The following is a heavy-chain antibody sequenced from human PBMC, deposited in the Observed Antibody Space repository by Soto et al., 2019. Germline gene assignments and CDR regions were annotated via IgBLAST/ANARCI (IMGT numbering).Heavy chain of an antibody. V-gene: IGHV3-23*01. J-gene: IGHJ5*02. CDR3: AKPQGIAVAGRGRQNWFDP. CDR2: ISGSGGST. Sequence: HPWGSLRLSCAASGFTFSSYAMSWVRQAPGKGLEWVSAISGSGGSTYYADSVKGRFTISRDNSKNTLYLQMNSLRAEDTAVYYCAKPQGIAVAGRGRQNWFDPWGQGTLVTVSS. D-gene: IGHD6-19*01. CDR1: GFTFSSYA.